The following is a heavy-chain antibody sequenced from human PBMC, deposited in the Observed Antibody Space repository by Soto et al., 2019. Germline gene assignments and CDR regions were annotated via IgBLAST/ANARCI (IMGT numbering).Heavy chain of an antibody. CDR2: IYSGGST. CDR3: ARDLHYYGSGSSPYGMDV. Sequence: GGSLKLSCAASGFTVSSNYMSWVRQAPGKGLEWVSVIYSGGSTYNADSVKGRFTISRDNSKYTLYLQMNSLRAEDTAVYYCARDLHYYGSGSSPYGMDVWGQGTTVTVSS. CDR1: GFTVSSNY. V-gene: IGHV3-66*01. J-gene: IGHJ6*02. D-gene: IGHD3-10*01.